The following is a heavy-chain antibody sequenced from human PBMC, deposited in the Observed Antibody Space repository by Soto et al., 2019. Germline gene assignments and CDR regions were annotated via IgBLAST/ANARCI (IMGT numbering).Heavy chain of an antibody. CDR3: AGLSLYCSGGSCQEY. CDR2: INSNSGGT. CDR1: GYTFTGYY. D-gene: IGHD2-15*01. J-gene: IGHJ4*02. V-gene: IGHV1-2*04. Sequence: ASVKVSCKASGYTFTGYYMHWVRQAPGQGLEWMGWINSNSGGTNYGQKFLGWVTMSSVTSSSTACMELNSLRSDDTAVYYCAGLSLYCSGGSCQEYWGQGTLFTVSS.